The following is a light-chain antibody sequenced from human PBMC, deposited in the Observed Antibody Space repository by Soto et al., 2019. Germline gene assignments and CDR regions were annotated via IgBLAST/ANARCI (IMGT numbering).Light chain of an antibody. CDR2: GAS. CDR3: QQYGSSPPYT. CDR1: QSVSSSY. J-gene: IGKJ2*01. V-gene: IGKV3-20*01. Sequence: EIVLTQSPGTLSLSPGERATLSCRASQSVSSSYLAWYQQKPGQAPRLLIYGASSRATGIPDRFSGSGSGTDFTLTISRLEPEDNAVYYCQQYGSSPPYTFGQGTKLEIK.